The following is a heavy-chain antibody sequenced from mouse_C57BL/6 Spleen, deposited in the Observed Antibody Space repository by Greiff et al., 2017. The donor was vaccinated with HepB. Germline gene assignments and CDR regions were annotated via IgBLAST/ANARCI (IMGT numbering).Heavy chain of an antibody. J-gene: IGHJ4*01. CDR1: GYTFTDYY. CDR2: INPNNGGT. CDR3: AKGYYGYDGGDYYAMDY. V-gene: IGHV1-26*01. D-gene: IGHD2-2*01. Sequence: EVQLQQSGPELVKPGASVKISCKASGYTFTDYYMNWVKQSHGKSLEWIGDINPNNGGTSYNQKFKGKATLTVDKSSSTAYMELRSLTSEDSAVYYCAKGYYGYDGGDYYAMDYWGQGTSVTVAS.